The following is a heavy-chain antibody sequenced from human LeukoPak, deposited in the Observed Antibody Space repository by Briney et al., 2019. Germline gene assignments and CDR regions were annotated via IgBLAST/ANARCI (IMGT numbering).Heavy chain of an antibody. J-gene: IGHJ2*01. V-gene: IGHV6-1*01. D-gene: IGHD6-13*01. Sequence: SQTLSLTCAISGDSVSSNSAAWNWIRQSPSRGLEWLGRTYYRSKWYNDYAVSVKSRITINPDTSKNQFSLQRNSVTPEDTAVYYCARDRRLAAACTAWYFDLWGRGTLVTVSS. CDR2: TYYRSKWYN. CDR3: ARDRRLAAACTAWYFDL. CDR1: GDSVSSNSAA.